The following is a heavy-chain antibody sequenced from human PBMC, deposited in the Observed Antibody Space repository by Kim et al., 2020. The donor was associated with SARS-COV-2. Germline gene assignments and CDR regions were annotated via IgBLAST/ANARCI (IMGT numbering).Heavy chain of an antibody. J-gene: IGHJ4*02. CDR1: GFTFSSYA. D-gene: IGHD3-10*01. CDR2: ISGSGGDT. Sequence: GGSLRLSCAASGFTFSSYAMSWVRQAPGKGLEWVATISGSGGDTYYADSVKGRFTISRDNSKNTLYLQMNSLRAQDTAVYYCAKDRVVRGIMGAFASWGQGTLVTVSS. CDR3: AKDRVVRGIMGAFAS. V-gene: IGHV3-23*01.